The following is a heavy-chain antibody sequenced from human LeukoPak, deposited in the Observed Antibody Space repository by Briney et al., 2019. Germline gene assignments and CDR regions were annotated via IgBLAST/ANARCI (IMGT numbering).Heavy chain of an antibody. CDR1: GFIFISYA. D-gene: IGHD2/OR15-2a*01. V-gene: IGHV3-30*02. CDR3: ARDDYYLVSEN. CDR2: MRSDGSDI. J-gene: IGHJ4*02. Sequence: GGSLRLSCAASGFIFISYAMRWFRQAPGKGLEWVAFMRSDGSDIFYAESLKGRFTISRDNGKKTLFLQMNSLRAEDTAVYYCARDDYYLVSENWGQGALVTVSS.